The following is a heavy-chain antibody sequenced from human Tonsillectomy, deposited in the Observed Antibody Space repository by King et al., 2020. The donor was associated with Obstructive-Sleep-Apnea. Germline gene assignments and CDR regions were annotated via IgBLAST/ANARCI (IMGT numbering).Heavy chain of an antibody. J-gene: IGHJ5*02. CDR3: VREAGGRGYRWFAP. CDR1: GGSLSSGDDY. V-gene: IGHV4-39*07. Sequence: QLQESSPGQVKSSETLSLTCTLSGGSLSSGDDYWGWIRHPPGKGLEWFGRINYSGHTYYSPSLKSRVTMSTDTSKNQFSLTLISVTAADTAMYYCVREAGGRGYRWFAPWGQGTLVTVSS. D-gene: IGHD5-18*01. CDR2: INYSGHT.